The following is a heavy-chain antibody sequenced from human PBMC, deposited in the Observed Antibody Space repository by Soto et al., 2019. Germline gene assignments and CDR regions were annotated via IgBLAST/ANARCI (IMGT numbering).Heavy chain of an antibody. CDR1: GFSLSTSGVG. J-gene: IGHJ5*02. V-gene: IGHV2-5*02. CDR2: IYWDDDK. D-gene: IGHD6-19*01. Sequence: QITLKESGPTLVKPIQTLTLTCTFSGFSLSTSGVGVVWIRQPPGKALEWLGIIYWDDDKRYRPSLKSRLTTTMDXXKNQVVLTMTNMDPVDTGTYYCAHNLVAGTSWFDPWGQGTLVTVSS. CDR3: AHNLVAGTSWFDP.